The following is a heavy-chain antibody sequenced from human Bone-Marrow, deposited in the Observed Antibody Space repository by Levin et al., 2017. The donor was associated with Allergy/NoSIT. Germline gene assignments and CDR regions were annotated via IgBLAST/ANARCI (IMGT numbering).Heavy chain of an antibody. J-gene: IGHJ5*02. CDR1: GYTSITYY. V-gene: IGHV1-46*01. D-gene: IGHD3-16*01. CDR2: IDPTGVSV. Sequence: ASVKVSCKASGYTSITYYMYWVRQAPGQGLEWMGVIDPTGVSVSYAQNFQDRLTIDRDTSTTTVYMELSSLRSEDTAMYYCARGLNAAPDLWGQGTLVIVSS. CDR3: ARGLNAAPDL.